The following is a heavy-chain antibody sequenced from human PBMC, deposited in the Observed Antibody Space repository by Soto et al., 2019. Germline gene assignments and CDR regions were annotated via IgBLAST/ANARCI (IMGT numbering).Heavy chain of an antibody. D-gene: IGHD4-17*01. J-gene: IGHJ6*02. CDR2: ISGNSGNT. CDR3: AKDLSYGDYASYYYGMDV. V-gene: IGHV3-23*01. CDR1: GFTFGNYA. Sequence: GGSLRLSCAASGFTFGNYAMNWVRQAPGKGLEWVSSISGNSGNTYFADSVKGRFTISRDNSKNTLYLQMNSLRAEDTAVYYCAKDLSYGDYASYYYGMDVWGQGTTVTVSS.